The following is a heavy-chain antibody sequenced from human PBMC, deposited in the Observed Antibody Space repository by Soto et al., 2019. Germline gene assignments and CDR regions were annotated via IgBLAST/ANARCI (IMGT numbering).Heavy chain of an antibody. J-gene: IGHJ6*02. CDR3: AKVQGQWLVRRHYYYGMDV. Sequence: QVQLVESGGGVVRPGRSLRLSCAASGFTFSSYGMHWVRQAPGKGLEWVAVISYDGSNKYYADSVKGRFTISRDNSKNTLYLQMNSLRAEDTAVYYCAKVQGQWLVRRHYYYGMDVWGQGTTVTVSS. D-gene: IGHD6-19*01. V-gene: IGHV3-30*18. CDR2: ISYDGSNK. CDR1: GFTFSSYG.